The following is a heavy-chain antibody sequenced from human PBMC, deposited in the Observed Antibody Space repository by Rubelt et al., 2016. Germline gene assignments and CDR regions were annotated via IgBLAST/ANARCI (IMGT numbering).Heavy chain of an antibody. Sequence: QVQLVQSGSELKKPGASVKVSCKASGYTFTSYAMNWVRQAPGQGLEWMGWINTNTGNPTYAQGFTGRFVFSLDTSVSTAYLQISSLKAEDTAVYYCARDGVPAAVESMITFGGVIDFDYWGQGTLVTVSS. CDR2: INTNTGNP. J-gene: IGHJ4*02. CDR3: ARDGVPAAVESMITFGGVIDFDY. D-gene: IGHD3-16*02. CDR1: GYTFTSYA. V-gene: IGHV7-4-1*02.